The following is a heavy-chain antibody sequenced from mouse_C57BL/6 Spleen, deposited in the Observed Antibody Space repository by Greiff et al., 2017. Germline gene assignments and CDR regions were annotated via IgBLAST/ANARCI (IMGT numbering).Heavy chain of an antibody. J-gene: IGHJ4*01. V-gene: IGHV1-64*01. D-gene: IGHD3-2*02. CDR2: IHPNSGST. CDR3: ARHSSGYAMDY. CDR1: GYTFTSYW. Sequence: QVQLQQPGAELVKPGASVKLSCKASGYTFTSYWMHWVKQRPGQGLEWIGMIHPNSGSTNYNEKFKSKATLTVDKSSSTAYMQLSSLTSEDSAVYYCARHSSGYAMDYWGQGTSVTVSS.